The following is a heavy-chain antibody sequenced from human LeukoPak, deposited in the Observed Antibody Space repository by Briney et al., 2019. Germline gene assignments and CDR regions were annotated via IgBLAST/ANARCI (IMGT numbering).Heavy chain of an antibody. J-gene: IGHJ6*02. CDR3: AGNWNLGGMDV. CDR2: ISSRSTYI. V-gene: IGHV3-21*01. Sequence: GGSLRLSCSASGFTFSDYYMNWVRQAPGKGLEWVSSISSRSTYIYYADSVKGRFTISRDNAKNSLFLRMNSLRAEDTAVYYCAGNWNLGGMDVWGRGTTVTASS. D-gene: IGHD1-1*01. CDR1: GFTFSDYY.